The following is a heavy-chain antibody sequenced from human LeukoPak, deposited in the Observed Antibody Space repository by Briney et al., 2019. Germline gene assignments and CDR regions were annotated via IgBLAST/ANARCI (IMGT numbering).Heavy chain of an antibody. CDR2: ISGSGGRT. J-gene: IGHJ4*02. V-gene: IGHV3-23*01. CDR3: AKRAENYGSGSYYQGLLL. D-gene: IGHD3-10*01. CDR1: GFTFSSYA. Sequence: GGSLRLSCAPSGFTFSSYAMSWVRQAPGTGLEWVSAISGSGGRTYYAASVKGRFTISRDNSKNTLYLQMNSLRAEDTAVYYCAKRAENYGSGSYYQGLLLWGQGTLVTVSS.